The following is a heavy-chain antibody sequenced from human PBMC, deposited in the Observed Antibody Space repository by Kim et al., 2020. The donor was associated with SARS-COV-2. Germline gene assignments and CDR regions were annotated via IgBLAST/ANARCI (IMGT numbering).Heavy chain of an antibody. Sequence: ASVKVSCKVSGYTLTELSMHWVRQAPGKGLEWMGGFDPEDGETIYAQKFQGRVTMTEDTSTDTAYMELSSLRSEDTAVYYCATDRYGGNYEGAFDYWGQGTLVTVSS. J-gene: IGHJ4*02. CDR1: GYTLTELS. CDR3: ATDRYGGNYEGAFDY. D-gene: IGHD4-17*01. CDR2: FDPEDGET. V-gene: IGHV1-24*01.